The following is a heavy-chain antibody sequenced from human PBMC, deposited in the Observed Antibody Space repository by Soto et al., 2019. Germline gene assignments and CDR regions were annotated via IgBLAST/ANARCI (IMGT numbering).Heavy chain of an antibody. Sequence: SKTLSLTSTVSGGSISSSSYYWGWIRHPPGKGLEWIGSIYYSGSTYYNPSLKSRVTISVDTSKNQFSLKLSSVTAADTAVYYCATNYAYYYYYGMDVWGQGTTVTVSS. CDR3: ATNYAYYYYYGMDV. CDR2: IYYSGST. J-gene: IGHJ6*02. D-gene: IGHD4-4*01. CDR1: GGSISSSSYY. V-gene: IGHV4-39*01.